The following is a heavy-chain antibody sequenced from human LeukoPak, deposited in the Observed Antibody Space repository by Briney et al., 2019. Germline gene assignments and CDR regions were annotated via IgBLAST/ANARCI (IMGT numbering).Heavy chain of an antibody. CDR3: ARGAENERYGDYYYMDV. Sequence: ASVKVSCKASGYTFTSYDINWVRQATGQGLEWMGWMNPNSGNTGYAQKFQGRVTITRNTSISTAYMELSSLRSEDTAVYYCARGAENERYGDYYYMDVWGKGTTVTVSS. V-gene: IGHV1-8*03. CDR2: MNPNSGNT. D-gene: IGHD4-17*01. CDR1: GYTFTSYD. J-gene: IGHJ6*03.